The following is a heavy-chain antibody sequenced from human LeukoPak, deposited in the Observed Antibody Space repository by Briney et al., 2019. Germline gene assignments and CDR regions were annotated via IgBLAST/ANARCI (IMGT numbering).Heavy chain of an antibody. CDR1: GVSISSATYY. J-gene: IGHJ5*02. Sequence: SETLSLACTVSGVSISSATYYWGWIRQPPGKGLECIGNIYYTGTTFYNPSLKSRVTISVDTSKNQFSLKLSSVTAADTAVYYCARRERNGWFDPWGQGTLVTVSS. CDR2: IYYTGTT. V-gene: IGHV4-39*01. CDR3: ARRERNGWFDP.